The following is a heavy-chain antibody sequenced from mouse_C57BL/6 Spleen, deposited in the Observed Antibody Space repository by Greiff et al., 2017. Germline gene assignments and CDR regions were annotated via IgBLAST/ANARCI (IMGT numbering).Heavy chain of an antibody. V-gene: IGHV1-22*01. CDR1: GYTFTDYN. CDR3: AREGCYYYYFDY. D-gene: IGHD2-3*01. CDR2: INPNNGGT. J-gene: IGHJ2*01. Sequence: EVPLQQSGPELVKPGASVKMSCKASGYTFTDYNMHWVKQSHGKSLEWIGYINPNNGGTSYNQKFKGKATLTVNKSSSTAYMELRSLTSEDSAVYYCAREGCYYYYFDYWGQGTTLTVSS.